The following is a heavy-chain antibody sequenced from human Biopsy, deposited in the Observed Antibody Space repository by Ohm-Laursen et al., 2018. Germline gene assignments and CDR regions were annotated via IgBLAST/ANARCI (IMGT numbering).Heavy chain of an antibody. CDR2: VIPISNTA. J-gene: IGHJ4*02. V-gene: IGHV1-69*06. CDR1: GDTFNRYG. D-gene: IGHD4-17*01. Sequence: SVKVSCKASGDTFNRYGLSWVRQAPGRGLEWTGRVIPISNTANYAQNFQDRLTITADRSTNTAYMELNSLRSEDTAVYFCATLTEDYGASPDSWGQGTLVVVSS. CDR3: ATLTEDYGASPDS.